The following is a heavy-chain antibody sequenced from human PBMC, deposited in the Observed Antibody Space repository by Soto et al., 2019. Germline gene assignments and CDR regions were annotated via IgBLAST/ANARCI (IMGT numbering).Heavy chain of an antibody. CDR2: ISGSGGST. CDR1: GFTFSSYA. D-gene: IGHD3-3*01. Sequence: QPGGSLRLSCAASGFTFSSYAMSWVRQAPGKGLEWVSAISGSGGSTYYADSVKGRFTISRDNSKNTLYLQMNSLRAEDTAVYYCAKSSTYYDFWSGSPVDYWGQGTLVTVSS. CDR3: AKSSTYYDFWSGSPVDY. J-gene: IGHJ4*02. V-gene: IGHV3-23*01.